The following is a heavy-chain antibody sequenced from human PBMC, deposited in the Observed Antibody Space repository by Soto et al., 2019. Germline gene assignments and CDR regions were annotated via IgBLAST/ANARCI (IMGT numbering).Heavy chain of an antibody. D-gene: IGHD3-22*01. J-gene: IGHJ4*02. CDR1: GYTFTSYG. V-gene: IGHV1-18*01. Sequence: ASVKVSCKASGYTFTSYGISWVRQAPGQGLEWMGWISAYNGNTNYAQKLQGRVTMTTDTSTSTAYMELRSLRSDDTAVYYCARVDYDSSGYYVHFDYWGQGTLVTVSS. CDR3: ARVDYDSSGYYVHFDY. CDR2: ISAYNGNT.